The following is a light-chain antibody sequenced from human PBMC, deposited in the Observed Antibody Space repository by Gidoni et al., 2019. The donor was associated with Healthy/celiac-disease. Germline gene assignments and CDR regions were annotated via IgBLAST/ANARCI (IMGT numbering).Light chain of an antibody. V-gene: IGKV1-39*01. J-gene: IGKJ3*01. CDR2: AAS. CDR1: QSISSY. CDR3: QQSYSTPPT. Sequence: DIQMTPSPSSMSASVGDSVTITCRASQSISSYLNWYQQKPGKAPKLLIYAASSLQSGVPSRFSGSGSGTDFTLTISSLQPEDFATYYCQQSYSTPPTFGPXTKADIK.